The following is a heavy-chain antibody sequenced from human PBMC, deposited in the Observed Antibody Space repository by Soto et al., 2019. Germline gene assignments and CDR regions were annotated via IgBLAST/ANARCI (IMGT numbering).Heavy chain of an antibody. Sequence: GRSMRVSCAASGFNFSNYAVTWVRQAPGKGLEWVSTISGSGGSTYYADSVKGRFAISRDNSKNTLYLQMNSLRAEDTAVYYCAKDQGSSWYEIDYWGQGNLVTVSS. J-gene: IGHJ4*02. V-gene: IGHV3-23*01. CDR1: GFNFSNYA. CDR2: ISGSGGST. CDR3: AKDQGSSWYEIDY. D-gene: IGHD6-13*01.